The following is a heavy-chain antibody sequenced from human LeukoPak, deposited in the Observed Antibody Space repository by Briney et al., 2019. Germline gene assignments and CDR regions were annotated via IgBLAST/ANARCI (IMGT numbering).Heavy chain of an antibody. CDR3: ARLISSSREAFDI. J-gene: IGHJ3*02. Sequence: SETLSLTCTVSGGSISSYYWSWIRQPPGKGLEWTGYIYYSGSTNYNPSLKSRVTISVDTSKNQFSLKLSSVTAADTAVYYCARLISSSREAFDIWGQGTMVTVSS. CDR1: GGSISSYY. D-gene: IGHD6-13*01. CDR2: IYYSGST. V-gene: IGHV4-59*08.